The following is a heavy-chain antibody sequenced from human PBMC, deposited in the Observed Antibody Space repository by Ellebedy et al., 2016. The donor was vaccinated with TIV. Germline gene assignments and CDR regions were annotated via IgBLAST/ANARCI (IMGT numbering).Heavy chain of an antibody. CDR3: ARGLTPAPELGTGDY. CDR2: INPSGGST. D-gene: IGHD7-27*01. Sequence: ASVKVSCXASGYTFTSYYMHWVRQAPGQGLEWMGIINPSGGSTSYAQKFQGRVTMTRDTSTSTVYMELSSLRSEDTAVYYCARGLTPAPELGTGDYWGQGTLVTVSS. J-gene: IGHJ4*02. V-gene: IGHV1-46*01. CDR1: GYTFTSYY.